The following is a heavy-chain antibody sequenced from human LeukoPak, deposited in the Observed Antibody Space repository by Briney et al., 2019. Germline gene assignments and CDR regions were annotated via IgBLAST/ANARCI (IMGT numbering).Heavy chain of an antibody. V-gene: IGHV4-61*02. CDR1: GGSISSGSYY. Sequence: SETLSLTCTVSGGSISSGSYYWSWLRQPAGRGLEWIGRIYTSVSTNYNPSLKSRVTISVDTSKNQFSLKLSSVTAADTAVYYCARAGRYDFWSGHFDPWGQGTLVTVSS. CDR3: ARAGRYDFWSGHFDP. D-gene: IGHD3-3*01. CDR2: IYTSVST. J-gene: IGHJ5*02.